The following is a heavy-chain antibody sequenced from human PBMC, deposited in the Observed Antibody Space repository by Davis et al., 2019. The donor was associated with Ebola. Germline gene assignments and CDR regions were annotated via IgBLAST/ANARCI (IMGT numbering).Heavy chain of an antibody. J-gene: IGHJ4*02. CDR3: ARDRNWLPYDY. D-gene: IGHD1-14*01. CDR1: GYTFTSYG. V-gene: IGHV1-18*01. CDR2: ISAYNGNT. Sequence: AASVKVSCKASGYTFTSYGISWVRQAPGQGLEWMGWISAYNGNTNYAQKLQGRVTITRDTSASTAYMELSSLRSEDTAVYYCARDRNWLPYDYWGQGTLVTVSS.